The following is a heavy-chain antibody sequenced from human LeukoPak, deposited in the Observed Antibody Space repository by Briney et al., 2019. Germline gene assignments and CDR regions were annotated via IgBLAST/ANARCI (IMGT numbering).Heavy chain of an antibody. CDR3: ARGRPHGNDY. Sequence: GGSLRLSCAASGFTFSSYGMHWVRQAPGKGLEWVAVISYDGSNKYYADSVKGRFTISRDNVKNTLYLQMNSLRVEDTAVYYCARGRPHGNDYWGQGTLVTVSS. CDR2: ISYDGSNK. V-gene: IGHV3-30*03. CDR1: GFTFSSYG. J-gene: IGHJ4*02. D-gene: IGHD4-23*01.